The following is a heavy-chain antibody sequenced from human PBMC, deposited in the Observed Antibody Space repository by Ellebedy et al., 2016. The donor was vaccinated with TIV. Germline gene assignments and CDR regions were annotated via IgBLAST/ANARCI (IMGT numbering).Heavy chain of an antibody. J-gene: IGHJ6*02. CDR3: AREKKVVPAAMISFYYYYYGMDV. Sequence: ASVKVSCXASGYTFTSYAMHWVRQAPGQGLEWMGWISAYNGNTNYAQKLQGRVTMTTDTSTSTAYMELRSLRSDDTAVYYCAREKKVVPAAMISFYYYYYGMDVWGQGTTVTVSS. V-gene: IGHV1-18*01. CDR2: ISAYNGNT. D-gene: IGHD2-2*01. CDR1: GYTFTSYA.